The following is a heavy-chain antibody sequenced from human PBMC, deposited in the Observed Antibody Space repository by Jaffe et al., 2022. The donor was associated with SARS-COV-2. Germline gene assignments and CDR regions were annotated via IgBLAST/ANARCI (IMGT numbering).Heavy chain of an antibody. CDR2: ISSSSSYT. CDR3: ARDRYGSGSYYSVGGYGMDV. Sequence: QVQLVESGGGLVKPGGSLRLSCAASGFTFSDYYMSWIRQAPGKGLEWVSYISSSSSYTNYADSVKGRFTISRDNAKNSLYLQMNSLRAEDTAVYYCARDRYGSGSYYSVGGYGMDVWGQGTTVTVSS. J-gene: IGHJ6*02. D-gene: IGHD3-10*01. CDR1: GFTFSDYY. V-gene: IGHV3-11*06.